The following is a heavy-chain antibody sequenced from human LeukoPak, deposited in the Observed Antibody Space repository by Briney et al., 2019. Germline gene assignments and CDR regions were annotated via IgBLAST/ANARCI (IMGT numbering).Heavy chain of an antibody. J-gene: IGHJ4*02. Sequence: GGSLRLSCAASGFTFSSYAMSWVRQAPGEGLQWVSGISGSGSGTYYADSVKGRFTISRDNAKNSLYLQMNSLRAEDTAVYYCARYGSGSYDDPYYFDYWGQGTLVTVSS. D-gene: IGHD3-10*01. V-gene: IGHV3-23*01. CDR3: ARYGSGSYDDPYYFDY. CDR2: ISGSGSGT. CDR1: GFTFSSYA.